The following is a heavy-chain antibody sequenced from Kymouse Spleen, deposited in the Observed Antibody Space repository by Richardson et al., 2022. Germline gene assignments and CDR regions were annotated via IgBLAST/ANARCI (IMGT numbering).Heavy chain of an antibody. CDR2: INHSGST. CDR1: GGSFSGYY. CDR3: AGLYGSGSNYFDY. J-gene: IGHJ4*02. D-gene: IGHD3-10*01. Sequence: QVQLQQWGAGLLKPSETLSLTCAVYGGSFSGYYWSWIRQPPGKGLEWIGEINHSGSTNYNPSLKSRVTISVDTSKNQFSLKLSSVTAADTAVYYCAGLYGSGSNYFDYWGQGTLVTVSS. V-gene: IGHV4-34*01.